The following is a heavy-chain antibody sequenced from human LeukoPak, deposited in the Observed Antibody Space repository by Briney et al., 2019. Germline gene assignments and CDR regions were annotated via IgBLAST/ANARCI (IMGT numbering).Heavy chain of an antibody. Sequence: GGSLRLSCAASGFTFSNYAMHWVRQAPGKGLEWVAFIRNDGNEIYYADSVKGRFTISRDNSKNTLYLQMNSLRAEDTAVHYCARDLRGQINWGQGTLVTVSS. CDR1: GFTFSNYA. V-gene: IGHV3-30*02. D-gene: IGHD2-15*01. CDR2: IRNDGNEI. CDR3: ARDLRGQIN. J-gene: IGHJ4*02.